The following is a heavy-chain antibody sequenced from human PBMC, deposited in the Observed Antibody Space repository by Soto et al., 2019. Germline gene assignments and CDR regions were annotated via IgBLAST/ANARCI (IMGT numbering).Heavy chain of an antibody. J-gene: IGHJ4*02. Sequence: EVQLVESGGGLVKPGGSLRVSCAASGFTFSDYSMNWVRQAPGKGLEWLSSITSTGSYIYYADSVMGRFTISRDTAGSSLFLQMNSLRAEDTAMYYCARDPPYSSSWSYFDYWGQGPLVTVSS. CDR3: ARDPPYSSSWSYFDY. V-gene: IGHV3-21*01. CDR2: ITSTGSYI. D-gene: IGHD6-13*01. CDR1: GFTFSDYS.